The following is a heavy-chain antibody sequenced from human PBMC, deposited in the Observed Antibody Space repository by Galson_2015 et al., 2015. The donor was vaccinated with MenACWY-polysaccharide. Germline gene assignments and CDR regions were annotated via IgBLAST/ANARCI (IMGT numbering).Heavy chain of an antibody. CDR2: INSDGSST. CDR3: AKMGGGYRIYWYFDL. V-gene: IGHV3-74*01. D-gene: IGHD5-12*01. J-gene: IGHJ2*01. CDR1: GFTFSRYW. Sequence: SLRLSCAASGFTFSRYWMHWVRQAPGKGLVWVSRINSDGSSTSYADSVKGRFTISRDNAKNTLYLQMNSLRAEDTAVYYCAKMGGGYRIYWYFDLWGRGTLVTVSS.